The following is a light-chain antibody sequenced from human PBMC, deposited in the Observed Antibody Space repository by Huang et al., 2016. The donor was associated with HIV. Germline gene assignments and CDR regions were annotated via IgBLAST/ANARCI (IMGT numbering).Light chain of an antibody. CDR1: QSVRSS. V-gene: IGKV3-15*01. CDR3: QQYNNWPPWT. CDR2: GAS. J-gene: IGKJ1*01. Sequence: EIVMTQSPATLSVSPGERATLSCRASQSVRSSLAWYQQKPGQAPRLLIYGASSRATGTPARFSGSGSGTEFTLTISSLQSEDFAVYYCQQYNNWPPWTFGQWTKVEIK.